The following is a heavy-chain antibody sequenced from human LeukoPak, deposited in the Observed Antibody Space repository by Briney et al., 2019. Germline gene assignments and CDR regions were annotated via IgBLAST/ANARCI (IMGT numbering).Heavy chain of an antibody. V-gene: IGHV3-21*01. CDR1: GFTFSSYS. D-gene: IGHD5-12*01. CDR2: ISSSSSYI. Sequence: PGGSLRLSYAASGFTFSSYSMNWVRQAPGKGLEWVSSISSSSSYIYYADSVKGRFTISRDNAKNSLYLQMNSLRAEDTAVYYCARAGDSGYDSSDYWGQGTLVTVSS. CDR3: ARAGDSGYDSSDY. J-gene: IGHJ4*02.